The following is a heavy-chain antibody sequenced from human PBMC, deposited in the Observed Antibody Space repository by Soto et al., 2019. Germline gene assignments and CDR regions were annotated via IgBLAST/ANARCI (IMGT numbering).Heavy chain of an antibody. CDR3: AKGQSPAVNPYYFDY. V-gene: IGHV3-30*18. Sequence: PGGSLRLSCAASGFTFSSYGMHWVRQAPDKGLEWVAVISYDGSNKYYADSVKGRFTISRDNSKNTLYLQMNSLRAEDTAVYYCAKGQSPAVNPYYFDYWGQGTLVTVSS. CDR1: GFTFSSYG. CDR2: ISYDGSNK. J-gene: IGHJ4*02. D-gene: IGHD4-17*01.